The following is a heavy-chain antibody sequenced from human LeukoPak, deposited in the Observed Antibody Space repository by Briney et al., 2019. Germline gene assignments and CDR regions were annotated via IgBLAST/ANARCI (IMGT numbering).Heavy chain of an antibody. Sequence: GGSLRLSCAASGFTFSSYWMIWVRQAPGKGLEWVANIQQDGSEKYYVDSVKGRFTISRDNSKNTLYLQMNSLRAEDTAVYFCAKDQSGSYVIDYWGQGTLVTVSS. V-gene: IGHV3-7*01. CDR2: IQQDGSEK. J-gene: IGHJ4*02. CDR3: AKDQSGSYVIDY. D-gene: IGHD1-26*01. CDR1: GFTFSSYW.